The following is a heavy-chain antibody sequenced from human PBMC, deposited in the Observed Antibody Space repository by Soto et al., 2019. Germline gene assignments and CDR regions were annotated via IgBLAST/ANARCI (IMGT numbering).Heavy chain of an antibody. CDR1: GGSISSYY. Sequence: QVQLQESGPGLVKPSETLSLTCTVSGGSISSYYWSWIRQPPGKGLEWIGYSYYSGSTNYNPSLESRVTISVDTSKNRFSLRLNSVTAADTAVYYCARGPTHFDPWGQGTLVTVSS. CDR2: SYYSGST. V-gene: IGHV4-59*08. J-gene: IGHJ5*02. CDR3: ARGPTHFDP.